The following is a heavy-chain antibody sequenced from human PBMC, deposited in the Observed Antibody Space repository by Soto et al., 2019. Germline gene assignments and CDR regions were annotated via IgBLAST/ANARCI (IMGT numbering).Heavy chain of an antibody. D-gene: IGHD6-6*01. J-gene: IGHJ4*02. CDR2: ISGGGSNT. Sequence: GGSLRLSCAASGFSFSNYSITWVRQAPWKGLEWVSAISGGGSNTFYADSVKGRFTISRDNSRKTLYLQMTSLRAEDAAVYYCAKFSATSVDDISSAPDCWGQGTLVPV. CDR3: AKFSATSVDDISSAPDC. V-gene: IGHV3-23*01. CDR1: GFSFSNYS.